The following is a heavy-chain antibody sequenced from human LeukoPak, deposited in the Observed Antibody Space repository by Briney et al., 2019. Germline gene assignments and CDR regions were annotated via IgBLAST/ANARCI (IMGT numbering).Heavy chain of an antibody. CDR2: MSSYNGNT. V-gene: IGHV1-18*01. CDR3: ARAPGEIAGPPAKYCFDY. Sequence: ASVKVSCKASGYTFTSYGISWVRQAPGQGLEWMGWMSSYNGNTNYAQKLQGRVTMTTDTSTSTAHMELRSLRSDDTAVYYCARAPGEIAGPPAKYCFDYWGQGTLVTVSS. CDR1: GYTFTSYG. J-gene: IGHJ4*02. D-gene: IGHD3-16*01.